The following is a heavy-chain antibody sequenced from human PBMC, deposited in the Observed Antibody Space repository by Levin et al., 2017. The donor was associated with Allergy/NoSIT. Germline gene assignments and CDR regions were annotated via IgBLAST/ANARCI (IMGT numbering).Heavy chain of an antibody. J-gene: IGHJ6*03. D-gene: IGHD5/OR15-5a*01. CDR1: GFAVSGKH. CDR3: ARGGWGTFVRVYDRTYMDG. V-gene: IGHV3-66*01. CDR2: IYSGGFI. Sequence: GGSLRLSCAASGFAVSGKHMSWVRQAPGKGLEWVSVIYSGGFIYYADSVKDRFTISRDNSKNTLYLDMNNLRAEHTAVYYCARGGWGTFVRVYDRTYMDGWGKGTSVTVSS.